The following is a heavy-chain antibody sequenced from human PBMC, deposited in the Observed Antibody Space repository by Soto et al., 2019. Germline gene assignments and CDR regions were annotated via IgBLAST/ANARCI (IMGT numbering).Heavy chain of an antibody. D-gene: IGHD3-22*01. CDR1: GYTFTGYY. Sequence: ASVKVSCKASGYTFTGYYMHWVRQAPGQGLEWMGWINPNRGGTNYAQKFQGWVTMTRDTSISTAYMELSRLRSDDTAVYYCAMDFIRYYGYSYGMDVWGRGTTVTVSS. V-gene: IGHV1-2*04. CDR3: AMDFIRYYGYSYGMDV. J-gene: IGHJ6*02. CDR2: INPNRGGT.